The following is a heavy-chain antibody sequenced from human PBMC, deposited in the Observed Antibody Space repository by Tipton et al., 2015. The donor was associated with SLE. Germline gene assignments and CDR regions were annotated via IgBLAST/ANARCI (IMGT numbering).Heavy chain of an antibody. CDR2: IYYSGST. Sequence: TLSLTCTVSGGSISRYYWSWIRQPPGKGLEWIGYIYYSGSTYYNPSLKSRVTISVDTSKNQFSLKLTSVTAADTAVYYCARDDSSGWYFDYWGQGTLVTVSS. CDR1: GGSISRYY. D-gene: IGHD6-19*01. V-gene: IGHV4-59*12. J-gene: IGHJ4*02. CDR3: ARDDSSGWYFDY.